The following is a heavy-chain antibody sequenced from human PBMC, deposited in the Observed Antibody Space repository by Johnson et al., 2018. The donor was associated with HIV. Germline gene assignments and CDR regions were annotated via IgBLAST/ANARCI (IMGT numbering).Heavy chain of an antibody. V-gene: IGHV3-9*01. CDR3: AKLRYSGANAFDI. Sequence: GGVVVQPGGSLRLSCAASGFTFDDYAMHWVRQAPGKGLEWVSGITWNSGSIDYVDSVKGRFTISRDNAKNSLYLQMNSLRVADTALYYCAKLRYSGANAFDIWGQGTMVTVSS. D-gene: IGHD3-10*01. CDR2: ITWNSGSI. J-gene: IGHJ3*02. CDR1: GFTFDDYA.